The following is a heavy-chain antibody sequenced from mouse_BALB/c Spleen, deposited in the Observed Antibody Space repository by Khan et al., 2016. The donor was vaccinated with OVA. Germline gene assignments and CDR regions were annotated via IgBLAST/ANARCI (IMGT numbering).Heavy chain of an antibody. CDR3: ARDRIDY. Sequence: VQLVESGAELAKPGASVKMSCKASGYTFSNYWIHWVQQRPGQGLEWIGYINPSSGHTYYNQTFNDKATLTTDKSSSTAYMQLRSLTSEDSAVYYCARDRIDYWGQGTTRTVAA. CDR1: GYTFSNYW. CDR2: INPSSGHT. V-gene: IGHV1-7*01. J-gene: IGHJ2*01.